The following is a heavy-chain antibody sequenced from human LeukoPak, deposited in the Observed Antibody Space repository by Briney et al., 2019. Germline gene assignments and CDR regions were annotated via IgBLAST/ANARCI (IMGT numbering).Heavy chain of an antibody. CDR1: GFTFSSYA. D-gene: IGHD3-10*01. CDR3: ARDLGVLWFGESNPFDY. J-gene: IGHJ4*02. Sequence: GGSLRLSCAASGFTFSSYAMSWVRQAPGKGLEWVANIKQDGSEKYYVDSVKGRFTISRDNAKNSLYLQMNSLRAEDTAVYYCARDLGVLWFGESNPFDYWGQGTLVTVSS. V-gene: IGHV3-7*01. CDR2: IKQDGSEK.